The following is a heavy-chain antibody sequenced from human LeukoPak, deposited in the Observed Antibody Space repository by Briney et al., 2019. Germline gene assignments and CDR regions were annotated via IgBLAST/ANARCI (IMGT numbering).Heavy chain of an antibody. V-gene: IGHV3-30*18. CDR1: GFTFSSYG. D-gene: IGHD3-9*01. J-gene: IGHJ4*02. Sequence: GGSLRLSCAASGFTFSSYGMHWVRQAPGKGLEWVAVISYDGSNKYYADSVKGRFTISRDNSKSTLYLQMNSLRAEDTAVYYCAKDHRPVLRYFDWLLSYWGQGTLVTVSS. CDR2: ISYDGSNK. CDR3: AKDHRPVLRYFDWLLSY.